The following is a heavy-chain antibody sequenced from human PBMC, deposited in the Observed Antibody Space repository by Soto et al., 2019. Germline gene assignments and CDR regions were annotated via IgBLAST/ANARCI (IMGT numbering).Heavy chain of an antibody. D-gene: IGHD2-15*01. CDR3: ASGVVVAATRSNYYNGMDV. V-gene: IGHV4-61*01. J-gene: IGHJ6*02. CDR2: IYYSGST. CDR1: GGSVSSGSYY. Sequence: SETLSLTCTVSGGSVSSGSYYWSWIRRPPGKGLEWIGYIYYSGSTNYNPNLKSRVTISVDTSKNQFSLKLSSVTAADTDVYYCASGVVVAATRSNYYNGMDVRGQGTTVTVSS.